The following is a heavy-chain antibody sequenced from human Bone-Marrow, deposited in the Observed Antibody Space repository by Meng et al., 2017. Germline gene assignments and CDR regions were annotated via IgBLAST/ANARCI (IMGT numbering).Heavy chain of an antibody. V-gene: IGHV3-33*01. CDR2: IWYDGSNK. Sequence: QVELVESGGGVVQPGWSLRLSCAASGFSFSSYVMHWVRQAPGKGLEWVAVIWYDGSNKYYAESVKGRFTISRDNSKNTMNLQMHSLRAEDTAVYYCARDLGGTNYPFDYWGQGILVTVSS. CDR3: ARDLGGTNYPFDY. CDR1: GFSFSSYV. D-gene: IGHD4/OR15-4a*01. J-gene: IGHJ4*02.